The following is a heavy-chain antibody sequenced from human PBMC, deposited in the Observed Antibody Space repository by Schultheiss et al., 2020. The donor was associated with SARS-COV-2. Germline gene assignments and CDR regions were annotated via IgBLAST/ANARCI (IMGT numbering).Heavy chain of an antibody. CDR3: TRSYCSSATCYVGQFNP. CDR1: GFTFGDYA. J-gene: IGHJ5*02. CDR2: IRSKASGGTT. V-gene: IGHV3-49*03. Sequence: GGSLRLSCTGSGFTFGDYAVTWFRQAPGKGLDWLSFIRSKASGGTTEYDASVKGRFTISRDDSNSIAYLQMNSLKIEDTAVYYCTRSYCSSATCYVGQFNPWGQGTRVTVSS. D-gene: IGHD2-2*01.